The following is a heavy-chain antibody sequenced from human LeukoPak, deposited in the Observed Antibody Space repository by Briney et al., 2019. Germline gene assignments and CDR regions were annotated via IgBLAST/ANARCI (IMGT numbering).Heavy chain of an antibody. D-gene: IGHD6-13*01. CDR2: IYATGRT. CDR1: GGSISNHY. CDR3: ARSSAGIAAAGPGYYYGMDV. V-gene: IGHV4-59*11. J-gene: IGHJ6*02. Sequence: SETLSLTCTVSGGSISNHYWSWIRQPPGKGLEWIGFIYATGRTDYNPSFTSRATVSVDMSKNQFSLKLSSVTAADTAVYYCARSSAGIAAAGPGYYYGMDVWGQGTTVTVSS.